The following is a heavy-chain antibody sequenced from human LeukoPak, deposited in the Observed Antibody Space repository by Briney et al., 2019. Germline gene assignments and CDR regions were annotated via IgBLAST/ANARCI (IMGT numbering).Heavy chain of an antibody. D-gene: IGHD4-23*01. V-gene: IGHV4-34*01. CDR1: GGSFSGYY. J-gene: IGHJ4*02. CDR2: INHSGST. CDR3: ARVRGGNRHPFDY. Sequence: KPSETLSLTCAVYGGSFSGYYWSWIRQPPGKGLEWIGEINHSGSTNYNPSLKSRVTISVDTSKNQFSLKLSSVTAADTAVYYCARVRGGNRHPFDYWGQGTLVTVSP.